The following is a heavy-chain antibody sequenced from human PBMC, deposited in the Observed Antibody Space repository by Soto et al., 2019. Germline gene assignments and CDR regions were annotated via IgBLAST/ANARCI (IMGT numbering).Heavy chain of an antibody. V-gene: IGHV3-13*01. D-gene: IGHD3-10*01. CDR2: IGTAGDT. CDR3: ARDLPYYGSGSYALCYGMDV. Sequence: PGGRLRRSRAAFGFAGPNFDMAWGDQATGKGLEWVSAIGTAGDTYYPGSVKGRFTISRENAKNSLYLQMNSLRADDTAVYYCARDLPYYGSGSYALCYGMDVWGQGT. J-gene: IGHJ6*02. CDR1: GFAGPNFD.